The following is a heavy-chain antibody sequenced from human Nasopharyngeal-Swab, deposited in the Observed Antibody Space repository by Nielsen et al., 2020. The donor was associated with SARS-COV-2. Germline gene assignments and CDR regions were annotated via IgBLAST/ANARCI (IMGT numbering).Heavy chain of an antibody. D-gene: IGHD3-3*01. J-gene: IGHJ6*02. V-gene: IGHV3-21*01. Sequence: GGSLRLSCAASGFTFSTYNMNWVRQAPGKGLEWVSSISSSSTYIYYADSVKGRFTTSRDSAQSSLFLQMNSLRAEDTAVYYCARDGLDYDFWSAYFMDVWGRGTTVTVSS. CDR3: ARDGLDYDFWSAYFMDV. CDR1: GFTFSTYN. CDR2: ISSSSTYI.